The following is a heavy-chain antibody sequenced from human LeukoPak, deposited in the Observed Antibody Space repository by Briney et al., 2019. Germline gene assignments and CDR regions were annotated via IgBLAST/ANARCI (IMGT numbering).Heavy chain of an antibody. CDR1: GDSVSSNSAA. V-gene: IGHV6-1*01. J-gene: IGHJ6*03. CDR2: TYYRSKWYN. CDR3: ARDRYYYDSSGYYYYYMDV. D-gene: IGHD3-22*01. Sequence: SQTLSLTCAISGDSVSSNSAAWNWIRQSPSRGLEWLGRTYYRSKWYNDYAVSVKSRITINPDTSKNQFSLQLNSVTPEDTAVYYCARDRYYYDSSGYYYYYMDVWGKGTTVTISS.